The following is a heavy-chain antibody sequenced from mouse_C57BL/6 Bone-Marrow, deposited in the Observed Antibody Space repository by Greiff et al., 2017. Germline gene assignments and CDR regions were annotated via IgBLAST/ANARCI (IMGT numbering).Heavy chain of an antibody. CDR2: IYPRSGNT. CDR3: ARSGYSGYFDY. J-gene: IGHJ2*01. Sequence: QVQLQQSGAELARPGASVKLSCKASGYTFTSYGISWVKQRTGQGLEWIGEIYPRSGNTYYNEKFKGKATLTADKSSSTAYLELRSLTSEDSAVDFCARSGYSGYFDYWGQGTTRTVAS. V-gene: IGHV1-81*01. CDR1: GYTFTSYG. D-gene: IGHD2-12*01.